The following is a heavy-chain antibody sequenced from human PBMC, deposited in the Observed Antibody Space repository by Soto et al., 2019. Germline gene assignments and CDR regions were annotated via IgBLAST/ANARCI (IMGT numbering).Heavy chain of an antibody. CDR1: GFTFSSYA. Sequence: EVQLLESGGGLVQPGGSLRLSCAASGFTFSSYAMNWVRQAPGKGLEWVSVISGSGGSTYYADSVKGRFTISRDNSKNTLYLQMNSVRAEDTVVYYCARRGSGSYYDYWGQGTLVTVSS. CDR2: ISGSGGST. V-gene: IGHV3-23*01. J-gene: IGHJ4*02. CDR3: ARRGSGSYYDY. D-gene: IGHD1-26*01.